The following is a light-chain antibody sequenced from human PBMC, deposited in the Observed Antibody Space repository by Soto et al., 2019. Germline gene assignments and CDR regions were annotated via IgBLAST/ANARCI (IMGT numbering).Light chain of an antibody. CDR1: SSNIGSNY. V-gene: IGLV1-47*01. J-gene: IGLJ3*02. CDR3: AAWYDSLSGWV. CDR2: RNN. Sequence: QTVVTQPPSASGTPGQRVTISCSGSSSNIGSNYVYWYQQHPGTAPKLLIYRNNQRPSGVPDRFSGSKSGTSASLAISGLRSEDEADYYCAAWYDSLSGWVFGGGTKLTVL.